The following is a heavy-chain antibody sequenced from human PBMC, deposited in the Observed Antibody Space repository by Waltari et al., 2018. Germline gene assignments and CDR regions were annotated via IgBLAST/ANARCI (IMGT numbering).Heavy chain of an antibody. CDR1: GFTFSSYL. J-gene: IGHJ4*02. D-gene: IGHD3-3*01. V-gene: IGHV3-23*01. CDR3: AKDHGQYDFGSGYSWSLLHFDG. Sequence: EVQLLESGGGLVQPGGSLRLSCAASGFTFSSYLMSWVRQAPGKGLEWVSSISTGGGRTHQADSGKGRFTISRDNSKNTLFLQMNSLTAEDTAIYYCAKDHGQYDFGSGYSWSLLHFDGWGQGTPVTVSS. CDR2: ISTGGGRT.